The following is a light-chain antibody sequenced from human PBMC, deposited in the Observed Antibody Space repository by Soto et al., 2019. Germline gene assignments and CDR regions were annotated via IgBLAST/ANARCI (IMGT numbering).Light chain of an antibody. CDR1: QSVSSY. CDR3: QQYGSSPIT. V-gene: IGKV3-20*01. Sequence: EIVLTQSPAPLSLSPGERATLSCRASQSVSSYLAWYQQKPGQAPRLIMYEASTRATGIPARFSGGGSGTDFTLTISRLEPEDVAVYYCQQYGSSPITLGQGTRLEIK. J-gene: IGKJ5*01. CDR2: EAS.